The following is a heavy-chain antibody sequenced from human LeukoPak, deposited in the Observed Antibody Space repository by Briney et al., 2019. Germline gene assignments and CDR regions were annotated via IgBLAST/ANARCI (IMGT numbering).Heavy chain of an antibody. CDR2: IYYSGIT. D-gene: IGHD2-21*01. V-gene: IGHV4-39*07. CDR1: GGSIRTNGYY. CDR3: ARDSDSSETLDS. J-gene: IGHJ4*02. Sequence: SSETLSLTCSVSGGSIRTNGYYWGWIRQTPGKGLEWIGSIYYSGITYYNPSLKSRVTISVDTSRNQFSLKMTSVTAADTAVYFCARDSDSSETLDSWGQGTLVTVSS.